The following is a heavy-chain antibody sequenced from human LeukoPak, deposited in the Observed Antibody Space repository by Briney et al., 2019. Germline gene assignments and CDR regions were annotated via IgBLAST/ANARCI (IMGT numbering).Heavy chain of an antibody. CDR3: AKDMREDYYQYIDV. Sequence: GGSLRLSCAASGFTFDDYAMHWARHAPGKGLEWVSLISWDGGNTYYTDSVKGRFTISRDNSKNSLYLQMNSLRAEDTAVYYCAKDMREDYYQYIDVWGKGTLVTVSS. CDR2: ISWDGGNT. V-gene: IGHV3-43D*03. CDR1: GFTFDDYA. D-gene: IGHD3-22*01. J-gene: IGHJ6*03.